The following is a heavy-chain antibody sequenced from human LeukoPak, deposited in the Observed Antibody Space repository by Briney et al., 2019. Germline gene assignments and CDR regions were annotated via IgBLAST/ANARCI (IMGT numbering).Heavy chain of an antibody. Sequence: ASVKVSCKASGYTFTGYYMHWVRQAPGQGLEWMGWINPKSGGTNYAQKFQGRVTMTRDTSISTAYMELSRLRSDDTAVYYCAAIGYCSGGSCYSGSWYYFDYWGQGTLVTVSS. CDR1: GYTFTGYY. CDR3: AAIGYCSGGSCYSGSWYYFDY. J-gene: IGHJ4*02. D-gene: IGHD2-15*01. V-gene: IGHV1-2*02. CDR2: INPKSGGT.